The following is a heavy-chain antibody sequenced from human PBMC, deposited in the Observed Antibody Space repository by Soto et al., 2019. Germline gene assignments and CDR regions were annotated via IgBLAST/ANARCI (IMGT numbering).Heavy chain of an antibody. CDR3: AHHNLAYCTNGVCYAFDI. CDR2: IYWNDDK. Sequence: SGPTLVNPTQTLTLTCTFSGFSLSTSGVGVGWIRQPPGKALEWLALIYWNDDKRYSPSLKSRLTITKDTSKNQVVLTMTNMDPVDTATYYCAHHNLAYCTNGVCYAFDIWGQGTMVTVSS. V-gene: IGHV2-5*01. J-gene: IGHJ3*02. CDR1: GFSLSTSGVG. D-gene: IGHD2-8*01.